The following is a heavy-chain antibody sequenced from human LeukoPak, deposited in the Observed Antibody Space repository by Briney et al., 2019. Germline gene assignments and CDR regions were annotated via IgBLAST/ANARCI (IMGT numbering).Heavy chain of an antibody. J-gene: IGHJ6*04. CDR1: GFTFSSYA. Sequence: GGSLRLSCAASGFTFSSYAMHWVRQAPGKGLEWVAVISYDGSNKYCADSVKGRFTISRDNSKNTLYLQMNSLRAEDTAVYYCARDLSSTSRGLGDYYYYGMDVWGKGTTVTVSS. D-gene: IGHD2-2*01. CDR2: ISYDGSNK. V-gene: IGHV3-30*04. CDR3: ARDLSSTSRGLGDYYYYGMDV.